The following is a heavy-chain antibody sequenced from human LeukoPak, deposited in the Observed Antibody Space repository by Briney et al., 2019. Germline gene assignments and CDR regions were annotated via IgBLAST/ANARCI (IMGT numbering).Heavy chain of an antibody. D-gene: IGHD6-19*01. CDR1: GFTFSSYG. CDR3: AKPNSGDSGWYVPDY. V-gene: IGHV3-23*01. CDR2: ISGGGDIT. Sequence: GGTLRLSCAASGFTFSSYGMSWVRQAPRKGLEWVSAISGGGDITYYADSVKGRFTISRDNSKNTLYLQMNSLRAEDTAVYYCAKPNSGDSGWYVPDYWGQGTLVTVSS. J-gene: IGHJ4*02.